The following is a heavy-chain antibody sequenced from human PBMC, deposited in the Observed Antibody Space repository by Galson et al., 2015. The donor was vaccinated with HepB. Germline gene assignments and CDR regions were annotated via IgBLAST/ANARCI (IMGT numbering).Heavy chain of an antibody. CDR2: IKRDGSEK. D-gene: IGHD2-15*01. J-gene: IGHJ4*02. CDR1: GFTFSSYW. Sequence: SLRLSCAASGFTFSSYWMSWVRQAPGKGLEWVANIKRDGSEKFYVDSVEGRFTISRDNAKNSVYLQMNSLRAEDTAVYYCTRSLYCSGGSCYSATYWGQGTLVTVSS. CDR3: TRSLYCSGGSCYSATY. V-gene: IGHV3-7*01.